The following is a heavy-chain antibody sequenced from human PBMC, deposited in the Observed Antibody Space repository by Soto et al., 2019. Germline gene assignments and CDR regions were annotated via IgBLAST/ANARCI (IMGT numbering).Heavy chain of an antibody. V-gene: IGHV4-39*02. CDR2: IYYSGNT. J-gene: IGHJ4*02. CDR3: ASGIAATATIDY. CDR1: GGSISSSYYY. D-gene: IGHD6-25*01. Sequence: SETLSLTCTVSGGSISSSYYYWGWIRQPPGKGLEWIGSIYYSGNTFYNPSLKSRVTISVDTSKNHFSLQLYSVTAADTAVYYCASGIAATATIDYWGQGTLVTVSS.